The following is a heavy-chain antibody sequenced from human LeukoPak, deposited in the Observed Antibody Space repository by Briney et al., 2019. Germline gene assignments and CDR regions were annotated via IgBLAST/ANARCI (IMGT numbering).Heavy chain of an antibody. V-gene: IGHV3-21*01. CDR3: ASTPGTSSWYG. J-gene: IGHJ4*02. CDR2: ISSSSTYI. CDR1: GFTFSSYT. D-gene: IGHD6-13*01. Sequence: EGSLRLSCAASGFTFSSYTMNWVRQAPGKGLEWVSSISSSSTYIYSADSVKGRFTISRDNAKNSLYLQMNSLRAEDTAVYYCASTPGTSSWYGWGQGTLVTVSS.